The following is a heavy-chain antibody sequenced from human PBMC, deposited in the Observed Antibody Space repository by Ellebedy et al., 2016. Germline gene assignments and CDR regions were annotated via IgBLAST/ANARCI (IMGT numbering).Heavy chain of an antibody. CDR3: YYGHYSAS. V-gene: IGHV3-23*01. CDR1: GFTFSDFF. Sequence: GESLKISXVASGFTFSDFFMSWVRQVPGGGLEWLSTISGDGKTTFSADSVKGRFAISRDNSRNTVFLLMNSLRAEDTAVYYCYYGHYSASWGQGTLVTVSS. J-gene: IGHJ4*02. CDR2: ISGDGKTT. D-gene: IGHD4-17*01.